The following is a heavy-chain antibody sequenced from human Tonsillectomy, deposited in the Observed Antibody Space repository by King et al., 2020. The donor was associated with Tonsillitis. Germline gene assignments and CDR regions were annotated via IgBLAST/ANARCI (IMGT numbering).Heavy chain of an antibody. V-gene: IGHV3-23*01. D-gene: IGHD3-16*01. CDR2: ISGSGGST. J-gene: IGHJ3*02. CDR1: GFTFRSYS. CDR3: AKEAKKRGGRGAGEI. Sequence: VPLLASWVVLVPPWVSLRLSFAASGFTFRSYSMRWVRQSPWPGLEWVSAISGSGGSTNYADSVKGRFTLSRDNSKNTLYLQMNSLRGEDTAGYAWAKEAKKRGGRGAGEIGGKGTKGT.